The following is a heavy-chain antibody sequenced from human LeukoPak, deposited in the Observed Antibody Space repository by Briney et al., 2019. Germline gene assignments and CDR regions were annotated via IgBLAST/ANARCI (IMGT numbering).Heavy chain of an antibody. CDR1: GFTFMSYE. Sequence: GGSLTLSCEDSGFTFMSYEMNWVRQAPGKGLEWIAYLSSSGSAFSYADSVKGRFTISRDNSKNTLYLQMNSLRAEDTAVYYCARDPSNYYDSSGYLGGDFDYWGQGTLVTVSS. D-gene: IGHD3-22*01. J-gene: IGHJ4*02. CDR2: LSSSGSAF. CDR3: ARDPSNYYDSSGYLGGDFDY. V-gene: IGHV3-48*03.